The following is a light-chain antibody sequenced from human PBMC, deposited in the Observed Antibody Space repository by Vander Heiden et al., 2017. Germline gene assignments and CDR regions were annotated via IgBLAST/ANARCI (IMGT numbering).Light chain of an antibody. CDR1: ESVSSY. V-gene: IGKV3-11*01. CDR2: DAS. CDR3: QQLANWPRGT. J-gene: IGKJ1*01. Sequence: VVLTQSPATLSLSPGERATLSCRASESVSSYLAWYQQKPGQAPRLLIYDASNRATGIPARFSGSGSGTDFTLTISSLEPEDFAVYYCQQLANWPRGTFGQGTKVEIK.